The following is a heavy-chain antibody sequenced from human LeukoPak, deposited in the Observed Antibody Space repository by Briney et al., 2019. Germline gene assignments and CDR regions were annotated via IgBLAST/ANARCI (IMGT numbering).Heavy chain of an antibody. CDR1: GGSFSGYY. D-gene: IGHD5-24*01. CDR2: INHSGST. CDR3: ARSRLHPIIFDY. V-gene: IGHV4-34*01. J-gene: IGHJ4*02. Sequence: SETLSLTCVVYGGSFSGYYWSWIRQPPGKGLEWIGEINHSGSTNYNPSLKSRVIISVNTSRNQFSLKLTSVTAADTAVYYCARSRLHPIIFDYWGQGTLVTVSS.